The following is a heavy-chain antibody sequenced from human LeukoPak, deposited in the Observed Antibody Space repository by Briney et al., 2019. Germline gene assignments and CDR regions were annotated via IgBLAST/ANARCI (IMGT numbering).Heavy chain of an antibody. CDR1: GYTFTGYY. J-gene: IGHJ6*02. CDR2: INPNSGGT. V-gene: IGHV1-2*02. D-gene: IGHD3-10*01. CDR3: AREGTMVRGVITQYYYYYGMDV. Sequence: APVKVSCKASGYTFTGYYMHWVRQAPGQGLEWMGWINPNSGGTNYAQKFQGRVTMTRDTSISTAYMELGRLRSDDTAVYYCAREGTMVRGVITQYYYYYGMDVWGQGTTVTVSS.